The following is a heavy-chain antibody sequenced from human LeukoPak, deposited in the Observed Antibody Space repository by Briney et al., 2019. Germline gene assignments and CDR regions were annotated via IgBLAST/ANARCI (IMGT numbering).Heavy chain of an antibody. CDR1: GFTFSSYW. J-gene: IGHJ3*02. V-gene: IGHV3-7*03. Sequence: GGSLRLSCAASGFTFSSYWMSWVRQAPGKGLEWVANIKQDGSEKYYVDSVKGRFTISRDNAKNPLYLQMNSLRAEDTALYHCAKGLTPFMGFGEFSSAFDIWGQGTMVTVSS. CDR3: AKGLTPFMGFGEFSSAFDI. CDR2: IKQDGSEK. D-gene: IGHD3-10*01.